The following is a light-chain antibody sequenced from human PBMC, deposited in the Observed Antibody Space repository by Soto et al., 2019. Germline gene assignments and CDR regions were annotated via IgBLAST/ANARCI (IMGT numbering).Light chain of an antibody. CDR1: QSVSSSF. CDR2: GAS. J-gene: IGKJ1*01. V-gene: IGKV3-20*01. CDR3: QQYGSSPPWT. Sequence: EIVLTQSPGTLSLSPGERATLSCRASQSVSSSFLAWYQQIPGQAPRLLIHGASSRATGIPDRFSGSGSGTDFTLIISRLEPEDFAVYYCQQYGSSPPWTFGQGTKVEIK.